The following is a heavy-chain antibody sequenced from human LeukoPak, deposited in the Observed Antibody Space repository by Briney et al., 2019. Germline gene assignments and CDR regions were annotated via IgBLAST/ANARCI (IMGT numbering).Heavy chain of an antibody. CDR3: ARAVAAADSY. J-gene: IGHJ4*02. CDR1: GFTFNTYW. CDR2: INPDGSQT. Sequence: GGSLRLSCAASGFTFNTYWMHWVRQAPGKGLVWVSHINPDGSQTNYADSVTGRFTISRDNAKNTLYLQMNSLRAEDTAVYSCARAVAAADSYWGRGTLVTVSS. V-gene: IGHV3-74*01. D-gene: IGHD6-13*01.